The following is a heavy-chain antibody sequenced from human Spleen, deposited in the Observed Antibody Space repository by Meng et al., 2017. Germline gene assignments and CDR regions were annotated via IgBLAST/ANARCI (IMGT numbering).Heavy chain of an antibody. Sequence: ESLKISCAASGFTFSSYEMNWVRQAPGKGLEWIGSVYYSGSTYYNPSLKSRVTISIDTSKNQFSLRVSSVTAADTAMYYCARESGNYWNDAFDIWGQGTMVTVSS. CDR2: VYYSGST. CDR1: GFTFSSYE. J-gene: IGHJ3*02. V-gene: IGHV4-39*07. CDR3: ARESGNYWNDAFDI. D-gene: IGHD1-26*01.